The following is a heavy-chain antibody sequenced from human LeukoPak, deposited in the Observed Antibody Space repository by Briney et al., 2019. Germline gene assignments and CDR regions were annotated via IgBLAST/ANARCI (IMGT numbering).Heavy chain of an antibody. V-gene: IGHV3-48*01. D-gene: IGHD1-1*01. CDR2: ITIDSTTK. CDR1: GFRFNNYD. CDR3: ARDARNWHRWTHFDW. J-gene: IGHJ4*02. Sequence: GGSLRLSCAASGFRFNNYDMNWVRQAPGKGLEWVSYITIDSTTKDYADSVKGRFTISRDNAKNSLYLQMDSLRAEDTALYYCARDARNWHRWTHFDWCGQGTLVTVSS.